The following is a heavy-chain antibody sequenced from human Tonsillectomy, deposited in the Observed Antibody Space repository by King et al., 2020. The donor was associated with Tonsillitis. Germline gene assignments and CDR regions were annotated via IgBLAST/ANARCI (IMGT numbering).Heavy chain of an antibody. CDR3: ARVLQGYGDYVLDSDN. J-gene: IGHJ4*02. D-gene: IGHD4-17*01. CDR2: ISASNGNT. Sequence: VQLVESGAEVRKPGASVKVSCKASGYTFTNYDISWVRQAPGQGLEWMGWISASNGNTYYAQKLQGRVTMTTDTSTSTAYMELRSLRSDDTAVYYCARVLQGYGDYVLDSDNWRQGTLVTVSS. V-gene: IGHV1-18*01. CDR1: GYTFTNYD.